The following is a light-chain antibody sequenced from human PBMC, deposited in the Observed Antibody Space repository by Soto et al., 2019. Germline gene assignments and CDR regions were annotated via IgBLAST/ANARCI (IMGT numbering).Light chain of an antibody. Sequence: EIVLTQSPGTLSLSPGERATLSCRASQSISSSYLAWYQQKPGQAPRLLVYGASSRATGIADRFSGSGSGTDFTLTISRLEAEDFAVYYCQQYGSSRTFGQGTKVEIK. CDR2: GAS. CDR1: QSISSSY. CDR3: QQYGSSRT. V-gene: IGKV3-20*01. J-gene: IGKJ1*01.